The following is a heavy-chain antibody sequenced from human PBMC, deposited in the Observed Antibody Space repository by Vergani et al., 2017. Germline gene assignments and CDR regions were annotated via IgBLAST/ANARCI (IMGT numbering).Heavy chain of an antibody. Sequence: QVQLVESGGGVVQPGRSLRLSCAASGFTFSSYGMHWVRQAPGKGLEWVAVISYDGSNKYYADSVKGRFTISRDNSKNTLYLQMNSLRAEDTAVYYCAKDFGPRYSSSWYVFDYWDQGTLVTVSS. CDR3: AKDFGPRYSSSWYVFDY. D-gene: IGHD6-13*01. J-gene: IGHJ4*02. V-gene: IGHV3-30*18. CDR2: ISYDGSNK. CDR1: GFTFSSYG.